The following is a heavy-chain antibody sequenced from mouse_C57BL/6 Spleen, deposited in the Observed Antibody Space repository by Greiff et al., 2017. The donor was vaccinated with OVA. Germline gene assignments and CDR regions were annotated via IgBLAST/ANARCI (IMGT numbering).Heavy chain of an antibody. D-gene: IGHD2-5*01. CDR1: GFNFSSYG. J-gene: IGHJ4*01. V-gene: IGHV5-6*01. CDR2: ISSGGSYT. CDR3: ARHSPDSNYDYAMDY. Sequence: EVKVVESGGDLVKPGGSLKLSCAASGFNFSSYGMSWVRQTPDKRLEWVATISSGGSYTYYPDSVKGRFTISRDNAKNTLYLQMSSLKSEDTAMYYCARHSPDSNYDYAMDYWGQGTSVTVSS.